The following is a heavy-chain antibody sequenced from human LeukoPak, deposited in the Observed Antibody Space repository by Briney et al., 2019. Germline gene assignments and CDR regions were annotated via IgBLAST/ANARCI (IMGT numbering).Heavy chain of an antibody. V-gene: IGHV4-4*02. Sequence: SGTLSLTCAVSGGSISSSNWWSWVRQPPGKGLEWIGEIYHSGSTNYNPSLKSRVTISVDKSKNQFSLKLSSVTAADTAVYYCARVEYSSSWYGEPSYYMDVWGKGTTVTVSS. CDR1: GGSISSSNW. J-gene: IGHJ6*03. D-gene: IGHD6-13*01. CDR2: IYHSGST. CDR3: ARVEYSSSWYGEPSYYMDV.